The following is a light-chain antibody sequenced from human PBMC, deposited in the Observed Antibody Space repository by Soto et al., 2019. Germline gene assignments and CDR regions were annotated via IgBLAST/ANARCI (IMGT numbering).Light chain of an antibody. V-gene: IGLV2-14*01. CDR1: SSDADGYNY. CDR3: SSYTSSSTLYV. Sequence: QSDLTQPASVSASPGQSITISCTGTSSDADGYNYVSCYQQHPRKPPKLMIYDASNRPQGVTNPFPGSKSSNPASLTIPGLQAEDEAEYYCSSYTSSSTLYVFGTGTKVTIL. CDR2: DAS. J-gene: IGLJ1*01.